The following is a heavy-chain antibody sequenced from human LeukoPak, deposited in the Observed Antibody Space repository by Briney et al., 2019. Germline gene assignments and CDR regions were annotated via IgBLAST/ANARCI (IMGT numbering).Heavy chain of an antibody. V-gene: IGHV3-74*01. CDR2: ITRDGSST. Sequence: GGSLRLSCAASGFTISSSWMHWVRQAPGKGLVWVSRITRDGSSTTYADSVKGRFTISRDNSKNTLYLQMNSLRAEDTAVYYCAKDRFRVGATTWFGYWGQGTLVTVSS. J-gene: IGHJ4*02. CDR3: AKDRFRVGATTWFGY. D-gene: IGHD1-26*01. CDR1: GFTISSSW.